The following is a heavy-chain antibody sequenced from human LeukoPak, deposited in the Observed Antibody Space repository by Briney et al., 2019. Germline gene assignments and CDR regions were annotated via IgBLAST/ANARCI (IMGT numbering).Heavy chain of an antibody. CDR3: ARQTAMGRSGDY. D-gene: IGHD7-27*01. CDR1: GYSFTSYW. Sequence: GESLKISCKASGYSFTSYWIGWVRQLPGKGLEWMGIIDPSDSDIRYTPSFQGQVTISADKSLSTAYLQWNSLKASDTAIYYCARQTAMGRSGDYWGQGTLVTVSS. J-gene: IGHJ4*02. V-gene: IGHV5-51*01. CDR2: IDPSDSDI.